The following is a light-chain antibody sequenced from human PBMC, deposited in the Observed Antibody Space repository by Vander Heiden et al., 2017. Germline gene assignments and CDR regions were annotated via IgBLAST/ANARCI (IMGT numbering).Light chain of an antibody. V-gene: IGLV1-44*01. J-gene: IGLJ1*01. CDR3: AAWDDSLNGRYV. CDR1: RSNIGSNT. CDR2: INK. Sequence: QSVLTQPPSASGTPGQRVTISCSGSRSNIGSNTVNWYQQLPGTAPKRLIYINKQRPSGVPDRFSGSKSGTSASLAISGLQSEDEADYYCAAWDDSLNGRYVFGTGTKVTVL.